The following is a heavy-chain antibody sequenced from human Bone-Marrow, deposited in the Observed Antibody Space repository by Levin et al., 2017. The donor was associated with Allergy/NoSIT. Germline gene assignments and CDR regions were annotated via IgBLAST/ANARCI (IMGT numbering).Heavy chain of an antibody. CDR2: IYYSGST. CDR3: ARRSLEWLIFDY. Sequence: ESLKISCTVSGGSISSSSYYWGWIRQPPGKGLEWIGSIYYSGSTYYNPSLKSRVTISVDTSKNQFSLKLSSVTAADTAVYYCARRSLEWLIFDYWGQGTLVTVSS. V-gene: IGHV4-39*01. D-gene: IGHD3-3*01. CDR1: GGSISSSSYY. J-gene: IGHJ4*02.